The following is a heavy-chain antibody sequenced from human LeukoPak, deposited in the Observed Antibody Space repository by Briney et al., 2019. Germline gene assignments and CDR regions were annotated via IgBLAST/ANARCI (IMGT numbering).Heavy chain of an antibody. D-gene: IGHD2-15*01. Sequence: GGSLRLSCAASGFTFSSYSMNWVRQAPGKGLEWVSSISSSSSYIYYADSVKGRFTISRDNAKNSLYLQMNSLRAEDTAVYYCARAVVVVVSSGWFDPWGQGTLVTVSS. CDR3: ARAVVVVVSSGWFDP. CDR2: ISSSSSYI. CDR1: GFTFSSYS. J-gene: IGHJ5*02. V-gene: IGHV3-21*01.